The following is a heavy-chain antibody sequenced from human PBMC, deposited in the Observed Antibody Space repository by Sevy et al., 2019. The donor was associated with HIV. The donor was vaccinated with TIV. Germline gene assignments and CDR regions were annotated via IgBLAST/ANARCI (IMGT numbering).Heavy chain of an antibody. CDR3: ARDFIYGNYYYYGIDV. D-gene: IGHD3-3*02. Sequence: GGSLRLSCAASGFTFSSYAMHWVRQAPGKGLEWVAVISYDGSNKYYADSVKGRFTISRDNSKNTLYLQMNSLRAEDTAVYYCARDFIYGNYYYYGIDVWGQGTTVTVSS. CDR2: ISYDGSNK. CDR1: GFTFSSYA. J-gene: IGHJ6*02. V-gene: IGHV3-30-3*01.